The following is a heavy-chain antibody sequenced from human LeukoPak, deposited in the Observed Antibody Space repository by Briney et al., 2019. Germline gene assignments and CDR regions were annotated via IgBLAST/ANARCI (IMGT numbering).Heavy chain of an antibody. J-gene: IGHJ4*02. Sequence: SETLSLTCTVSGGSISSSSYYWGWIRQPPGKGLEWIGSIYYSGSTYYNPSFKSRVTISVDTSKNQFSLKLSSVTAADTAVYYCARIPITIFGVVIDYWGQGTLVTVSS. V-gene: IGHV4-39*01. CDR1: GGSISSSSYY. D-gene: IGHD3-3*01. CDR3: ARIPITIFGVVIDY. CDR2: IYYSGST.